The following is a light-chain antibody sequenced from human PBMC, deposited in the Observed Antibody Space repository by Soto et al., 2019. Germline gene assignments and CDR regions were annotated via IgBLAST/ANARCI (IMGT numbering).Light chain of an antibody. CDR1: SSDVGFYNY. CDR3: SSYTSSSTLV. J-gene: IGLJ2*01. CDR2: EVS. Sequence: QSALTQPASVSGSPGQSITISCTGTSSDVGFYNYVSWYQQHPGKAPKLMIYEVSRRPSGVSNRFSGSKSGNTASLTISGLQAEDEANYYCSSYTSSSTLVFGGGTKVTVL. V-gene: IGLV2-14*01.